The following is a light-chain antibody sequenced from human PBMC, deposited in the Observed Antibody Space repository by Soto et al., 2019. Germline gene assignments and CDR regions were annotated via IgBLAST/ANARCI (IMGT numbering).Light chain of an antibody. Sequence: SVLTQPPSASGTPGQRVTISCSESSSSIGSNYIYWYQQLPGTAPKLLIYRDSQRPSGVPDRFSGSKSGTSASLAISGLRSEDEADYYCAAWDDSLRAYVFGTGTKVTVL. J-gene: IGLJ1*01. V-gene: IGLV1-47*01. CDR2: RDS. CDR1: SSSIGSNY. CDR3: AAWDDSLRAYV.